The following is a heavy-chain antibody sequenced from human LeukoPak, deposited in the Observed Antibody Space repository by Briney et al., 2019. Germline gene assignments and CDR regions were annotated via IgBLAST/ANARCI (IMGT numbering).Heavy chain of an antibody. Sequence: PSETLSLTCTVSGGSISSGSYYWSWIRQPAGKGLEWIGRIYTSGSTNYNPSLKSRVTISVDTSKNQFSLKLSSVTAADTAVYYCARDASWNYGVSDYWGQGTLVTVSS. J-gene: IGHJ4*02. CDR1: GGSISSGSYY. CDR2: IYTSGST. CDR3: ARDASWNYGVSDY. V-gene: IGHV4-61*02. D-gene: IGHD1-7*01.